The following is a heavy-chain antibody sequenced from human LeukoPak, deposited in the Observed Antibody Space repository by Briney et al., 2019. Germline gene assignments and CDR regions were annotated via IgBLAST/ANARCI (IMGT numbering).Heavy chain of an antibody. Sequence: GASVKVSCKASGYTFTSYGISWVRQAPGQGLEWMGWISAYNGNTNYAQKLQGRVTMTTDTSTSTAYMELRSLRSDDTAVYYCARGPDEEYQLLYAFDIWGQGTMVTVSS. V-gene: IGHV1-18*01. J-gene: IGHJ3*02. CDR2: ISAYNGNT. CDR1: GYTFTSYG. CDR3: ARGPDEEYQLLYAFDI. D-gene: IGHD2-2*02.